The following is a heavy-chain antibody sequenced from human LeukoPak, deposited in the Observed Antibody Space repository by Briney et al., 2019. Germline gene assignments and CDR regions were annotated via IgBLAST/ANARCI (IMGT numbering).Heavy chain of an antibody. J-gene: IGHJ4*02. CDR2: ISGSGGST. V-gene: IGHV3-23*01. CDR3: AKRGIAAAAGKYYFDY. CDR1: GFTFSSYA. Sequence: GGSLRLSCAASGFTFSSYAMSWVRQAPGKGLEWVSAISGSGGSTYYADSVKGRFTISRDNSKNTLYLQMNSLRAEDTAVYYCAKRGIAAAAGKYYFDYWGQGTLVTVSS. D-gene: IGHD6-13*01.